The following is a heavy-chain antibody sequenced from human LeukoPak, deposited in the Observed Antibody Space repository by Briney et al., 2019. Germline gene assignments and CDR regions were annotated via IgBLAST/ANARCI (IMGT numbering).Heavy chain of an antibody. V-gene: IGHV4-39*07. CDR2: IYNTGST. CDR3: ARARNKGEVRGIIPRYGMDV. J-gene: IGHJ6*02. Sequence: SETLSLTCSVSRGSISNNIYYWGWIRQPPGKGLEWIGSIYNTGSTYYNPSLKSRVTISVDTSKNQFSLKLSSVTAADTAVYYCARARNKGEVRGIIPRYGMDVWGQGTTVTVSS. CDR1: RGSISNNIYY. D-gene: IGHD3-10*01.